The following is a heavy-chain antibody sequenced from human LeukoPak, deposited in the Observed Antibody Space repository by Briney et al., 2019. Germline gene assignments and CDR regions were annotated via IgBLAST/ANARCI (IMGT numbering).Heavy chain of an antibody. V-gene: IGHV3-64*01. CDR2: VSSNGGST. J-gene: IGHJ4*02. D-gene: IGHD5-24*01. CDR3: ARERDGRESGFDY. Sequence: GGSLRLSCAASGFTFSSYAMHWVRQAPGKGLEYVSAVSSNGGSTYYANSVKGRFTISRDNSKNTLYLQMGSLRAEDMAVYYCARERDGRESGFDYWGQGTLVTVSS. CDR1: GFTFSSYA.